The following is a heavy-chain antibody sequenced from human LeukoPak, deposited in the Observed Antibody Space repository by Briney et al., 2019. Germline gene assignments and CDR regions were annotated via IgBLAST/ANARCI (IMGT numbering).Heavy chain of an antibody. Sequence: GGSLRLSCAASGFTFSSYWMHWVRQAPGKGLVWVSRINSDGSSTSYADSVKGRFTISRDNAKNTLYLQMNSLRAEDTAVYYCARDPGYSYGDYYFDYWGQGTLATVSS. CDR1: GFTFSSYW. D-gene: IGHD5-18*01. V-gene: IGHV3-74*01. CDR3: ARDPGYSYGDYYFDY. J-gene: IGHJ4*02. CDR2: INSDGSST.